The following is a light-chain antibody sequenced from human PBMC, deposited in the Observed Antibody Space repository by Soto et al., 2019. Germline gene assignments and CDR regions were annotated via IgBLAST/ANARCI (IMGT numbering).Light chain of an antibody. CDR1: QSVSSK. CDR2: DAS. CDR3: QQYNNWPPWT. Sequence: EIVMTQSPATLSVSPGERAALSCRASQSVSSKLAWYQQKPGQAPRLLIYDASTRATGVPARFSGSGSGTEFTLTISSLQSEDFAVYYCQQYNNWPPWTFGQGTKVEIQ. J-gene: IGKJ1*01. V-gene: IGKV3-15*01.